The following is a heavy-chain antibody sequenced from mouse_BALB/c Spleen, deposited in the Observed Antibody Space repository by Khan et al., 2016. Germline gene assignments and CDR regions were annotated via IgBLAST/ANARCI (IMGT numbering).Heavy chain of an antibody. CDR3: ARMITNYFDY. CDR1: GYTFTNYG. D-gene: IGHD2-4*01. CDR2: INTNTGEP. V-gene: IGHV9-3*02. J-gene: IGHJ2*01. Sequence: QIQLVQSGPELKKPGETVKISCKASGYTFTNYGMNWVKQAPGKGLKWMGWINTNTGEPTYAEEFKGRFAFSLETSASTAYLQINNLKNEDTATXFCARMITNYFDYWGQGTTLTVSS.